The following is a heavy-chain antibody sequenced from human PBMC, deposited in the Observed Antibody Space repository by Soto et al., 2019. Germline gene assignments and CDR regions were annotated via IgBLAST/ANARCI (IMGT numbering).Heavy chain of an antibody. D-gene: IGHD2-15*01. Sequence: QVQLVQSGAEAKKPGSSVKVSCKASGGTFSSYTISWVRQAPGQGLEWMGRIIPILGIANYAQKFQGRVTITADKSTSTAYMELSSLRSEDTAVYYCARVKEYCSGGSCYGVHFDYWGQGTLVTVSS. CDR3: ARVKEYCSGGSCYGVHFDY. CDR1: GGTFSSYT. J-gene: IGHJ4*02. CDR2: IIPILGIA. V-gene: IGHV1-69*02.